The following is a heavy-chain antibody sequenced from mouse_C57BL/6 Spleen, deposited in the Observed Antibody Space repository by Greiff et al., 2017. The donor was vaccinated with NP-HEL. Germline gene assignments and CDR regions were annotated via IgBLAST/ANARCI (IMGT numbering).Heavy chain of an antibody. CDR2: IHPSDSDT. D-gene: IGHD2-5*01. CDR3: AIQSYSNYGGFAY. CDR1: GYTFTSYW. V-gene: IGHV1-74*01. J-gene: IGHJ3*01. Sequence: QVQLKQPGAELVKPGASVKVSCKASGYTFTSYWMHWVKQRPGQGLEWIGRIHPSDSDTNYNQKFKGKATLTVDKSSSTADMQLSSLTSEDSAVYYCAIQSYSNYGGFAYWGQGTLVTVSA.